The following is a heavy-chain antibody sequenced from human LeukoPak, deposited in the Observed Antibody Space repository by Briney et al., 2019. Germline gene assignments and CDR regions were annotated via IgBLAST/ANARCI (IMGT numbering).Heavy chain of an antibody. CDR2: IYHSGST. D-gene: IGHD6-19*01. V-gene: IGHV4-38-2*01. Sequence: SETLSLTRAVSGYSISSGYYWGWIRQPPGKGLEWIGSIYHSGSTYYNPSLKSRVTISVDTSKNQFSLKLSSVTAADTAVYYCARQKGGYSSGWYLGWEFDYWGQGTLVTVSS. J-gene: IGHJ4*02. CDR3: ARQKGGYSSGWYLGWEFDY. CDR1: GYSISSGYY.